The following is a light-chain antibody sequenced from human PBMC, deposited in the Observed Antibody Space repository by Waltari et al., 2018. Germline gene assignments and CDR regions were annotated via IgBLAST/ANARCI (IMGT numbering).Light chain of an antibody. V-gene: IGKV3-15*01. J-gene: IGKJ4*01. CDR1: QSLSGN. CDR3: QQYNNWPLT. Sequence: EIVMTQSPATLSVSPGERATLSCRASQSLSGNLAWYQQKPGQAPRLLIYGASTRATGIPDRFSGSGSETEFTLTISNVESEDFAVYYCQQYNNWPLTFGGGTKVEIK. CDR2: GAS.